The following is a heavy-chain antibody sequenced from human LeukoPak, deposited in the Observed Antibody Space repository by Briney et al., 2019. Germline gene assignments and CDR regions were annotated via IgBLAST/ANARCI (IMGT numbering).Heavy chain of an antibody. CDR2: ISGSGGSS. CDR3: AREIAAAGKDLDY. Sequence: GGSLRLSCAASGFSFSSYAMSWVRQAPGKGLEWVSAISGSGGSSYYADSVKGRFTISRDNSKNSLYLQMNSLRAEDTAVYYCAREIAAAGKDLDYWGQGTLVTVSS. D-gene: IGHD6-13*01. CDR1: GFSFSSYA. V-gene: IGHV3-23*01. J-gene: IGHJ4*02.